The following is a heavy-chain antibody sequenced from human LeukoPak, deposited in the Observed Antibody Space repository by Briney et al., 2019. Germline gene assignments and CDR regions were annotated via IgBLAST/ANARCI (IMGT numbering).Heavy chain of an antibody. CDR1: GYPFTSYA. Sequence: ASVKVSCKASGYPFTSYAMHWVRQAPGQRLEWMGWINAGNGNTEYPQKFQGRVTLSRDTSATTVYMEMSSLRSEDTAVYYCARDHCSGSACYLKYWGQGTLVTVSS. J-gene: IGHJ4*02. V-gene: IGHV1-3*01. CDR3: ARDHCSGSACYLKY. D-gene: IGHD2-15*01. CDR2: INAGNGNT.